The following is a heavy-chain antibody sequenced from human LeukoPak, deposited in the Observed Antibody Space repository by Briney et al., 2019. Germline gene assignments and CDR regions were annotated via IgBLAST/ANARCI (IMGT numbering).Heavy chain of an antibody. D-gene: IGHD6-13*01. CDR3: WRLYSSSLGRVFDY. Sequence: PSDPLSLTCTVSGRFISSYYWRWIRQPPGKGLEWIGYICYSGSTNYNPSLKRRVTISVDKSKNQVSLKLNHLETADTAVYYIWRLYSSSLGRVFDYWGQGTLVTVSS. J-gene: IGHJ4*02. CDR2: ICYSGST. V-gene: IGHV4-59*07. CDR1: GRFISSYY.